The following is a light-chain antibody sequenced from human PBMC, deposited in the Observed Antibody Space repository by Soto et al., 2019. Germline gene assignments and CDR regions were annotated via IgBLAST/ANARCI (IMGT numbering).Light chain of an antibody. V-gene: IGKV1-33*01. J-gene: IGKJ4*02. Sequence: DTQMTQSPSSLYASIGDRVTITCQASQGIAKYLHWYQQKPGKAPKLLIYHASNLQTGVPSRFSGSGSGTHFTLIISSLQPDDIATYFCQQSDNLPLTFGGGTKVDIK. CDR1: QGIAKY. CDR2: HAS. CDR3: QQSDNLPLT.